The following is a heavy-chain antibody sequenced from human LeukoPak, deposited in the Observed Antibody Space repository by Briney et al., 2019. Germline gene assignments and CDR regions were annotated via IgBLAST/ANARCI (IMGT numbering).Heavy chain of an antibody. D-gene: IGHD3-10*01. Sequence: KSGGSLRLSCVTSGFTFSGFYMSWIRQAPGKGLEWVSYISSSGITIHYADSVKGRFTISRDNAKNSLYLQMNSLRAEGTAIYYCARDQATMLRGENNWGQGTLVTVSS. CDR2: ISSSGITI. CDR3: ARDQATMLRGENN. CDR1: GFTFSGFY. V-gene: IGHV3-11*04. J-gene: IGHJ1*01.